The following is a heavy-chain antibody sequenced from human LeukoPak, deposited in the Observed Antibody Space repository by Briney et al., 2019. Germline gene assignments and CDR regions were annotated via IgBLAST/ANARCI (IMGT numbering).Heavy chain of an antibody. CDR1: GFTFSTYA. Sequence: PGGSLRLSCAASGFTFSTYAVHWVRQAPGKGLEWVTVISYDGSNKYYADSVKGRFTISRDNSKNTLYLKMNSLRAEDTAVYYCAIIYYDPSVTLTGALDIWGQGTMVTVSS. V-gene: IGHV3-30-3*01. CDR2: ISYDGSNK. CDR3: AIIYYDPSVTLTGALDI. J-gene: IGHJ3*02. D-gene: IGHD3-22*01.